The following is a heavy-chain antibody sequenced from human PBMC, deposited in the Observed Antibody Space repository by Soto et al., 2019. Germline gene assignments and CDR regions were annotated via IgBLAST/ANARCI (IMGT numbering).Heavy chain of an antibody. D-gene: IGHD3-9*01. CDR2: IYWNDDK. CDR1: GFSLSTSGVG. J-gene: IGHJ4*02. V-gene: IGHV2-5*01. Sequence: SGPTLVNPTQTLTLTCTFSGFSLSTSGVGVGWIRQPPGKALEWLALIYWNDDKRYSPSLKSRRTITKDTSKNQVVLTMNNMGPGDTATYYCAHRFPPDYDILTGYYTFDYWGQGTLVTVSS. CDR3: AHRFPPDYDILTGYYTFDY.